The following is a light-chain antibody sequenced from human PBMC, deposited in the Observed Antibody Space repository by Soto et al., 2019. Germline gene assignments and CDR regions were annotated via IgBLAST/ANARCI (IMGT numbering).Light chain of an antibody. V-gene: IGKV1-39*01. CDR1: QSISSY. CDR2: VAS. Sequence: DIQMTQSPSSLSASVGDRVTITCRASQSISSYLSWYQQKPGKAPKLLINVASTLQSVVPSRFSGSGSGTDFPLAISSLQPEDFATYYCQQSSSTPQTFGGGTRVEIK. J-gene: IGKJ4*01. CDR3: QQSSSTPQT.